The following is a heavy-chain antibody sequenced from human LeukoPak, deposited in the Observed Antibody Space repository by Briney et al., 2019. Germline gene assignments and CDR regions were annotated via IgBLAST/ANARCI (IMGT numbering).Heavy chain of an antibody. CDR3: ARFSGVGGYDY. J-gene: IGHJ4*02. Sequence: SETLSLTCTVSGGSISSYYWSWIRQPPGKGLEWIGYIYYSGSTNYNPSLKSRVTISVDTSKNQFSLKLSSVTAADTAVYYCARFSGVGGYDYWGQGTLVTVSS. D-gene: IGHD1-26*01. CDR2: IYYSGST. CDR1: GGSISSYY. V-gene: IGHV4-59*08.